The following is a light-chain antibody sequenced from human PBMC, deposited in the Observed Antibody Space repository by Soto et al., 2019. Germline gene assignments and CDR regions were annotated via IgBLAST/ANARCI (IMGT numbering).Light chain of an antibody. CDR3: QQYNDWPPLT. Sequence: VMTQSPATLSVSPGERATLSCRASQNLRSSLAWYQQKPGQAPRLLIYGASTRATGIPARFSGSGSGTEFTLTISSLQSEDFAVYYCQQYNDWPPLTFGGGTKVDI. CDR1: QNLRSS. V-gene: IGKV3-15*01. J-gene: IGKJ4*01. CDR2: GAS.